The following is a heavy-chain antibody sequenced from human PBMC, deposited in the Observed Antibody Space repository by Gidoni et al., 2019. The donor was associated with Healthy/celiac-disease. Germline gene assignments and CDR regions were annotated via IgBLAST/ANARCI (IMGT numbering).Heavy chain of an antibody. CDR3: ASHPSSFWSGYLRAGGNWFDP. D-gene: IGHD3-3*01. Sequence: QLQLQESGPGLVKPSETLSLTCTVSGGSISSISYYWGWIRQPPGKGLEWIGCIYYSGSTYYNPSLKSRVTISVDTSKNQFSLKLSSVTAADTAVYYCASHPSSFWSGYLRAGGNWFDPWGQGTLVTVSS. CDR1: GGSISSISYY. CDR2: IYYSGST. J-gene: IGHJ5*02. V-gene: IGHV4-39*01.